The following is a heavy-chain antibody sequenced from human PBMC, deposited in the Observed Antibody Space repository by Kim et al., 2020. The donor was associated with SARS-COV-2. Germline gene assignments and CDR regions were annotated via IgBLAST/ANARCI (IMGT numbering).Heavy chain of an antibody. CDR2: FYNRGST. CDR1: GGSMSNYY. CDR3: VRVEYYSDSRGFYYSDY. Sequence: SETLSLTCTVSGGSMSNYYWNWIRQPAGKGLEWIGRFYNRGSTDYNPSPKSRVAMSIDTSKNQFSLRLSSVTAADTGVYYCVRVEYYSDSRGFYYSDYWGQGTLVTVSP. J-gene: IGHJ4*02. D-gene: IGHD3-22*01. V-gene: IGHV4-4*07.